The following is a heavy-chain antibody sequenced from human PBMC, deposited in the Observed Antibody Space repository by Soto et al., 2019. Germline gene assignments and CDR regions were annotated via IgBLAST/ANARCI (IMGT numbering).Heavy chain of an antibody. V-gene: IGHV4-31*03. CDR1: GGSITSGSHY. J-gene: IGHJ6*02. CDR3: ARGSNARIYYGMDV. CDR2: IYYSGST. Sequence: LSLTCTVSGGSITSGSHYWSWIRQHPGKGLEWIGYIYYSGSTYYNPSLKSRVTITVDTSKSRFSLKLTSVAAADTAVYYCARGSNARIYYGMDVWGQGTTVTVSS. D-gene: IGHD1-26*01.